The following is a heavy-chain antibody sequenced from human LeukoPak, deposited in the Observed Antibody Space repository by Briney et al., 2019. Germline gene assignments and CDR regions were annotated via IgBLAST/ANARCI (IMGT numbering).Heavy chain of an antibody. J-gene: IGHJ4*02. CDR3: ARVTAVVTQPVDY. V-gene: IGHV4-31*03. CDR1: GGSISSGGYY. D-gene: IGHD4-23*01. Sequence: SETLSLTCTVSGGSISSGGYYWSWIRQHPGKGLEWIGYIYYSGSTYYNPSLKSRVTISIDTSKNQFSLKVSSVTAADTAVYYCARVTAVVTQPVDYWGQGTLVTVSS. CDR2: IYYSGST.